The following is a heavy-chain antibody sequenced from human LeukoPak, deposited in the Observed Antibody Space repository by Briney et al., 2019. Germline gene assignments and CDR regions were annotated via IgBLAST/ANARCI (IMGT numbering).Heavy chain of an antibody. CDR1: GGSITDYY. V-gene: IGHV4-59*08. D-gene: IGHD1-26*01. J-gene: IGHJ4*02. CDR3: ASLGGTYDY. CDR2: IYYSGST. Sequence: SETLSLTCTVSGGSITDYYWSWIRHPPGKGLEWIGYIYYSGSTNYNPSLKGRVTISVDTSKNQVSLKVRSVTAADTAVYYCASLGGTYDYWGQGNLVTVSS.